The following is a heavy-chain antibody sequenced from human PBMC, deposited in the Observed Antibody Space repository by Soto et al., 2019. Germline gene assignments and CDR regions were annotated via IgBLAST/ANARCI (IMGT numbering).Heavy chain of an antibody. V-gene: IGHV1-69*13. CDR3: AMRDTAMVHYYYYGMDV. Sequence: ASVKVSCKASGGTFSSYAISWVRQAPGQGLEWMGGIIPIFGTANYAQKFQGRVKITADESPSTAYMELSSLRSEDTAVYYCAMRDTAMVHYYYYGMDVWGQGTTVTVSS. J-gene: IGHJ6*02. D-gene: IGHD5-18*01. CDR2: IIPIFGTA. CDR1: GGTFSSYA.